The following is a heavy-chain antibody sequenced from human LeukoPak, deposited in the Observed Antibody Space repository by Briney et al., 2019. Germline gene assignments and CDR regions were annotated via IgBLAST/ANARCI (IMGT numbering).Heavy chain of an antibody. CDR1: GFTSSSNG. D-gene: IGHD6-19*01. J-gene: IGHJ4*02. CDR3: AKAVGEVAVAAGSFDY. V-gene: IGHV3-30*18. CDR2: ISYDGSNK. Sequence: GGSLRPSCAASGFTSSSNGTDWVRHAPGEGLGWVAVISYDGSNKYYADSVKGRFTISRDNSKNTLYLQMNSLRAEDTAVYYCAKAVGEVAVAAGSFDYWGQGTLVTVSS.